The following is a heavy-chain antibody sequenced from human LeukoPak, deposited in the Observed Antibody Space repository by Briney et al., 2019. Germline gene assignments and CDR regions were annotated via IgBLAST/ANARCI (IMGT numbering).Heavy chain of an antibody. V-gene: IGHV4-38-2*02. CDR3: ARNIVVVTAPWFDP. CDR1: GYSISSGYY. J-gene: IGHJ5*02. CDR2: VYHSGST. D-gene: IGHD2-21*02. Sequence: PSETLSLTCTVSGYSISSGYYWGWIRQPPGKGLEWIGSVYHSGSTYYNPSLKSRVTISVDTSKSQFSLKLYSVTAADTAVYYCARNIVVVTAPWFDPWGQGTLVTVSS.